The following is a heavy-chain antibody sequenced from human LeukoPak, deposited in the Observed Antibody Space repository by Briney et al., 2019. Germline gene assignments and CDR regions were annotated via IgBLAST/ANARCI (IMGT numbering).Heavy chain of an antibody. CDR3: AREKIAAAGPRGYFDY. CDR2: IYYAGST. D-gene: IGHD6-13*01. V-gene: IGHV4-39*07. CDR1: GGSISSNSYY. Sequence: PSETLSLTCTVSGGSISSNSYYWGWIRQPPGKGLEWIGTIYYAGSTYYNPSLKSRVTISVDTSKNQFSLKLCSVTAADTAVYYCAREKIAAAGPRGYFDYWGQGTLVTVSS. J-gene: IGHJ4*02.